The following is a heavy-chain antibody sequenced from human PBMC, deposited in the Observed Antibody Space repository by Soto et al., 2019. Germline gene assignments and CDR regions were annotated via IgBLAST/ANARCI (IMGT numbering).Heavy chain of an antibody. V-gene: IGHV4-4*07. CDR3: ARGGGVPALGDP. CDR2: ISTSGNT. J-gene: IGHJ5*02. D-gene: IGHD3-16*01. CDR1: SVSMRNSY. Sequence: QVQLEESGPGLVKPSETLSLICSVSSVSMRNSYWTWIRQSAGKGLEWIGRISTSGNTNYNPSLNSRLTMSVDTSKNQVSLKLTSVTAADTAVYYCARGGGVPALGDPWGQGTLVTVSS.